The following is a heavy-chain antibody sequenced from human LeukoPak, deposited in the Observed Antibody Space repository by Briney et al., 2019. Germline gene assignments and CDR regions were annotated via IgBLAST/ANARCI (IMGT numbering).Heavy chain of an antibody. CDR2: ISGSGGST. J-gene: IGHJ4*02. Sequence: PGGSLRLSCAASGFTSSSYAMSWVRQAPGKGLEWVSAISGSGGSTYYADSVKGRFTISRDNSKNTLYLQMNSLRAEDTAVYYCATDLDRVVVITQDYWGQGTLVTVSS. V-gene: IGHV3-23*01. CDR3: ATDLDRVVVITQDY. D-gene: IGHD3-22*01. CDR1: GFTSSSYA.